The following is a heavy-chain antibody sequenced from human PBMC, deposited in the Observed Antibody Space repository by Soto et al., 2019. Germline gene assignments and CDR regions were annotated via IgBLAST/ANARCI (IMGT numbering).Heavy chain of an antibody. CDR2: ISSSGSYI. V-gene: IGHV3-21*01. J-gene: IGHJ4*02. Sequence: XGSLRLSCSASGFTFSYYRLIWVRQAPGKGLEWVSSISSSGSYIYYADSVNGRFTISRDNAENSLYLQMNSLRVEDTAVYYCARGRYYDSSLSDYSGQGSLVTVSS. CDR1: GFTFSYYR. CDR3: ARGRYYDSSLSDY. D-gene: IGHD3-22*01.